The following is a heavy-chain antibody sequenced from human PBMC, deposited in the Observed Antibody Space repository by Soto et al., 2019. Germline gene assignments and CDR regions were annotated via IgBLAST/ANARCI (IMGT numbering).Heavy chain of an antibody. CDR2: INADTGNT. Sequence: ASVKVSCKASGYTFTNYAIHWVRQAPGQGLEWMGWINADTGNTRSSQKFQGRVTITADESTSTAYMELSSLRSEDTAVYYCALNISGDPGTVWFDTRGQGILVTVS. V-gene: IGHV1-3*01. J-gene: IGHJ5*02. CDR3: ALNISGDPGTVWFDT. D-gene: IGHD3-22*01. CDR1: GYTFTNYA.